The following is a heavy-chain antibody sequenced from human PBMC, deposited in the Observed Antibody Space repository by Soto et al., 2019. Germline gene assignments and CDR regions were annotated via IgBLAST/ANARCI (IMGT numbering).Heavy chain of an antibody. CDR1: GYTFTGYY. J-gene: IGHJ4*02. V-gene: IGHV1-2*02. CDR2: INPNSGGT. Sequence: ASVKVSCKASGYTFTGYYMHWVRQAPGQGLEWMGWINPNSGGTNYAQKFQGRVTMTRDTSISTAYMELSRLRSDDTAVYYCATVTVVVVADPRGYHFDLWGRGSRVTV. D-gene: IGHD2-15*01. CDR3: ATVTVVVVADPRGYHFDL.